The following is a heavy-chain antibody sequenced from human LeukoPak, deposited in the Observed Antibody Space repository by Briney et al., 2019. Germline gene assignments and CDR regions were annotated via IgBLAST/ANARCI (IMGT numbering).Heavy chain of an antibody. J-gene: IGHJ4*02. V-gene: IGHV3-30*04. Sequence: PGGSLRLSCAVSGFNFRNYAMDWVRQAPGKGLEWVSVISYDENNKDYADSVKGRFTISRDNSKNTLYLQMSSLKDEDTAVYYCAREYCSTSNCPNFDYWGRGTLVTVSS. D-gene: IGHD2-2*01. CDR2: ISYDENNK. CDR1: GFNFRNYA. CDR3: AREYCSTSNCPNFDY.